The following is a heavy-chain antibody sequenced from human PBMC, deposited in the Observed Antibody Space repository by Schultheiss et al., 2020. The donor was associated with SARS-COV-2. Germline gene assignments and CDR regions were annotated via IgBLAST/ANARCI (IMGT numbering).Heavy chain of an antibody. V-gene: IGHV4-59*01. J-gene: IGHJ4*02. D-gene: IGHD1-14*01. CDR3: ARGAEPGLGY. Sequence: SETLSLTCSVSGGSISSYYWSWIRQPPGKGLEWIGYIYYSGSTYYTPSLKSRVTISIDTSKNQFSLKVRSVTAADTAVYYCARGAEPGLGYWGQGTLVTVSS. CDR1: GGSISSYY. CDR2: IYYSGST.